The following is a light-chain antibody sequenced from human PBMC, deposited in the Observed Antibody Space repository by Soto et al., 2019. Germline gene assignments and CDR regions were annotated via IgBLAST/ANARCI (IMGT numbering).Light chain of an antibody. J-gene: IGLJ1*01. V-gene: IGLV2-8*01. CDR3: SSYVGSNYV. CDR2: EVS. CDR1: SNDFGGYNY. Sequence: QSVLTQPPSASGSPGQSVTISCTGTSNDFGGYNYVSWYQQHPGKAPKLIIFEVSERPSGVPDRFSGSKSGSTASLTVSGLQAEDEAEYYCSSYVGSNYVFGTGTKLTVL.